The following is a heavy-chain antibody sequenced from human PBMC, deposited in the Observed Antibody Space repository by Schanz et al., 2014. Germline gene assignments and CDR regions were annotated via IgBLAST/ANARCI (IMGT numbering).Heavy chain of an antibody. Sequence: EVQLVESGGGLVQPRGSLRLSCAASEFSFSSFGMNWVRQAPGKGLEWVSYISSSSSTIYYADSVKGRFTISRDNAKNSLYLQMNSLRAEDTGVYYCARGTDTAMEHRPFDYWGQGTLVTVSS. J-gene: IGHJ4*02. D-gene: IGHD5-18*01. V-gene: IGHV3-48*01. CDR1: EFSFSSFG. CDR3: ARGTDTAMEHRPFDY. CDR2: ISSSSSTI.